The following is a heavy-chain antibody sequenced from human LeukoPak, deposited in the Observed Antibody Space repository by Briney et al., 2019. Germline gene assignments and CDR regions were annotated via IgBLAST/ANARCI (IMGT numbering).Heavy chain of an antibody. CDR2: INHSGST. D-gene: IGHD3-22*01. CDR1: GGSISSGGYS. J-gene: IGHJ4*02. V-gene: IGHV4-34*01. CDR3: ARELKIVVVTDMYYFDY. Sequence: SETLSLTCAVSGGSISSGGYSWSWNRQPPGKGLEWIGEINHSGSTNYNPSLKSRVTISVDTSKNQFSLKLSSVTAADTAVYYCARELKIVVVTDMYYFDYWGQGTLVTVSS.